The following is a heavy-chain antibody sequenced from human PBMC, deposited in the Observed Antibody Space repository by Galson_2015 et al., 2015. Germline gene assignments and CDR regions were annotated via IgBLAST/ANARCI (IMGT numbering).Heavy chain of an antibody. CDR2: ISYDGSNK. D-gene: IGHD6-6*01. J-gene: IGHJ6*03. Sequence: SLRLSCAASGFTFSSYAMHWVRQAPGKGLEWVAVISYDGSNKYYADSVKGRFTISRDNSKNTLYLQMNSLRAEDTAVYYCARGFSSSPGGYYYYMDVWGKGTTVTVSS. CDR3: ARGFSSSPGGYYYYMDV. CDR1: GFTFSSYA. V-gene: IGHV3-30*01.